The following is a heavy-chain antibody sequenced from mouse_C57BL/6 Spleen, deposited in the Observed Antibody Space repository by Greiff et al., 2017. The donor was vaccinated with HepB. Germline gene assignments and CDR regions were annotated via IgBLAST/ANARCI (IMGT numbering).Heavy chain of an antibody. CDR3: ARSGAVVAYYYAMDY. CDR1: GYSFTDYN. V-gene: IGHV1-39*01. Sequence: VQLKQSGPELVKPGASVKISCKASGYSFTDYNMNWVKQSNGKSLEWIGVINPNYGTTSYNQKFKGKATLTVDQSSSTAYMQLNSLTSEDSAVYYCARSGAVVAYYYAMDYWGQGTSVTVSS. CDR2: INPNYGTT. J-gene: IGHJ4*01. D-gene: IGHD1-1*01.